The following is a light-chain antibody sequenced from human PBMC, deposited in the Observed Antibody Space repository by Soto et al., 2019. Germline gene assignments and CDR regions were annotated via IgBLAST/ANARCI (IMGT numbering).Light chain of an antibody. CDR3: QQSYSTPMYT. CDR1: QRVLYNSNNKNY. CDR2: WAS. Sequence: DIVMTQSPDSLAVSLGERATINCKSSQRVLYNSNNKNYLAWYQQKPGQPPRLLISWASTREYGVPDRFSGSGSGTDFALTISNLQAEDVAVYYCQQSYSTPMYTFGQGTKLEIK. V-gene: IGKV4-1*01. J-gene: IGKJ2*01.